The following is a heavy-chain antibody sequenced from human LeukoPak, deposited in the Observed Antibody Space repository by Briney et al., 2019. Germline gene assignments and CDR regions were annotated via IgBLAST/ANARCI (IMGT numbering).Heavy chain of an antibody. CDR2: IYSGGNT. CDR1: GFTVSSNY. D-gene: IGHD1-14*01. V-gene: IGHV3-66*01. J-gene: IGHJ6*02. Sequence: GGSLRLSCAASGFTVSSNYMSWVRQAPGKGLEWVSFIYSGGNTYYADSVKGRFIISRDNSKNTLYLQMSSLRVEDTAVYFCARGTGNYYYFMDVWGQGTTVTVSS. CDR3: ARGTGNYYYFMDV.